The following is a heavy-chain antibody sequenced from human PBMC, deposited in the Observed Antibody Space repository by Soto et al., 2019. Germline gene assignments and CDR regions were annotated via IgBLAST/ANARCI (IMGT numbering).Heavy chain of an antibody. J-gene: IGHJ6*02. CDR1: GYTFTSYG. D-gene: IGHD2-8*01. CDR3: ARDRCTTDRCYTHHFDV. CDR2: ISVYTGNT. V-gene: IGHV1-18*04. Sequence: QVQLVQSGGEVTKPGASVKVSCKSSGYTFTSYGVSWVRQAPGQGLEWLGWISVYTGNTKQAQKFQDRVTLTTEASTSTAYMELPSLRSDETAVYYCARDRCTTDRCYTHHFDVWGQGTTVTVSS.